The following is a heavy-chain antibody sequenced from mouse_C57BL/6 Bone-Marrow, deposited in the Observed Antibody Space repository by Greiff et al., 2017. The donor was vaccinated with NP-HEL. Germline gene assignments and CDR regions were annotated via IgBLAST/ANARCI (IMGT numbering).Heavy chain of an antibody. J-gene: IGHJ2*01. CDR1: GYTFTEYT. CDR3: ARHEDRNLATTVVAPFDY. D-gene: IGHD1-1*01. V-gene: IGHV1-62-2*01. Sequence: VQLQQSGAELVKPGASVKLSCKASGYTFTEYTIHWVKQRSGQGLEWIGWFYPGSGSIKYIEKFKDKATLTADKSSSTVYMELSRLTSEDSAVYFCARHEDRNLATTVVAPFDYWGQGTTLTVSS. CDR2: FYPGSGSI.